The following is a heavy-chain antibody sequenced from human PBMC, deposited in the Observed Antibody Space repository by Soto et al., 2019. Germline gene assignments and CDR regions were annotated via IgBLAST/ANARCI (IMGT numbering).Heavy chain of an antibody. D-gene: IGHD1-26*01. Sequence: EVQLLESGGGLVQRGGSQRLSCAASGFTFTSYVMSWVRQAPGKGLEWLAYITGPSTTISYRDGVKGRFTISRDNAKRSLFLQLDRLRDDDTAVYYCARSREPGVHYGLDVWGPGTTVTVSS. CDR3: ARSREPGVHYGLDV. CDR2: ITGPSTTI. J-gene: IGHJ6*02. CDR1: GFTFTSYV. V-gene: IGHV3-48*02.